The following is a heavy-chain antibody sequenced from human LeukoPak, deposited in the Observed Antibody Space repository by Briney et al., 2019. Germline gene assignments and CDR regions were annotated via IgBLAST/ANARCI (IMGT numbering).Heavy chain of an antibody. Sequence: AGGSLRLSCAASGFTFSSLGMHWVRQAPGKGLEWVAFIRYDGSNKYYADSVKGRFTISRDNSKNTLYLQMNSLRSEDTAVYYCAKDLGYSSGWDLWGQGTLVTVSS. CDR1: GFTFSSLG. V-gene: IGHV3-30*02. J-gene: IGHJ5*02. D-gene: IGHD6-19*01. CDR3: AKDLGYSSGWDL. CDR2: IRYDGSNK.